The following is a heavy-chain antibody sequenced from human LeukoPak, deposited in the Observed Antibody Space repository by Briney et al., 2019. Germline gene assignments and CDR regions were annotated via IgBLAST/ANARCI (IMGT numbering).Heavy chain of an antibody. J-gene: IGHJ4*02. CDR1: GFTFSSYG. CDR3: ARDLTVTTFSYFDY. Sequence: PGGSLRLSCAASGFTFSSYGMHWVRQAPGKGLEWVAVIWYDGGNKYYADSVKGRFTISRDNSKNTLYLQMNSLRAEDTAVYYCARDLTVTTFSYFDYWGQGTLVTVSS. V-gene: IGHV3-33*01. CDR2: IWYDGGNK. D-gene: IGHD4-17*01.